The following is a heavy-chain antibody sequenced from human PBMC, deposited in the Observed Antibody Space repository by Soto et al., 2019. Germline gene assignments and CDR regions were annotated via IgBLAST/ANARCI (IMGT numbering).Heavy chain of an antibody. J-gene: IGHJ5*02. CDR1: GYTFTGYY. CDR2: INPNSGGT. CDR3: ARALGIAGTPAGGNWFDP. Sequence: QVQLVQSGAEVKKPGASVKVSCKASGYTFTGYYMHWVRQAPGQGLEWMGWINPNSGGTNYAQMCQGGGIMTRGTSISRAYMVLSRRRSDDTAVYYCARALGIAGTPAGGNWFDPGGQGTVVTVSS. D-gene: IGHD1-20*01. V-gene: IGHV1-2*02.